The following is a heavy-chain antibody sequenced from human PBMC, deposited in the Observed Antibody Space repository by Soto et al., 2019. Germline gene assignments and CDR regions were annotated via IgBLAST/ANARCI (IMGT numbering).Heavy chain of an antibody. D-gene: IGHD3-16*01. CDR2: IWHDGSNE. CDR3: AIDYFGGTRPGYFVY. J-gene: IGHJ4*02. CDR1: GFTFSSYG. V-gene: IGHV3-33*01. Sequence: PGGSLRLSCAASGFTFSSYGIHWVRQAPGKGLEWVANIWHDGSNEFHADSVKGRFTISRDNSKNTVYLQMNSLRVEDTAVYYCAIDYFGGTRPGYFVYWGQGILVTVFS.